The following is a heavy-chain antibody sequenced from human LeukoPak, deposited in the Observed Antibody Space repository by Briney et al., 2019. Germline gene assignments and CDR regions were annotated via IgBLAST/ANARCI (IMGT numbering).Heavy chain of an antibody. J-gene: IGHJ4*02. Sequence: SETLSLTCAVYGGSFSEYYWNWIRQPPGKGLEWIGEINHSGSTKYNPSLKSRVTMLVDTSKNQFSLKLTSVTAADTALYYCALFWRGSDYWGQETLVTVAS. CDR1: GGSFSEYY. D-gene: IGHD3-3*01. CDR2: INHSGST. V-gene: IGHV4-34*01. CDR3: ALFWRGSDY.